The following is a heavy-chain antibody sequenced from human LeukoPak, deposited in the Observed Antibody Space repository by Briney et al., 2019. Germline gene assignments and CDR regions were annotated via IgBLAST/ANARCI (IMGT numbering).Heavy chain of an antibody. CDR3: AKVFFNSGSYDF. J-gene: IGHJ4*02. Sequence: GGSLRLSCAASRLPFSNYAMSGVRQAPGKGVEGVSNISGSGDNTYYADSVKGRFTSSRDNSKNTLSLQMNSLRADDTAIYYCAKVFFNSGSYDFWGQGTLVTVSS. V-gene: IGHV3-23*01. CDR2: ISGSGDNT. D-gene: IGHD3-10*01. CDR1: RLPFSNYA.